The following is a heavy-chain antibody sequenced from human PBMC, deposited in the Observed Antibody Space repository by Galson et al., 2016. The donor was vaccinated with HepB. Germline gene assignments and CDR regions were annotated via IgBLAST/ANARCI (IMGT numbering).Heavy chain of an antibody. CDR3: ARARENLDYDYVWGTYVDAFDI. Sequence: TLSLTCAVSGGSISTDTCYWSWIRQHPGKGLEWIGYISYSGSTYYNPSLKSRLTISIDSSKSQFSLDLSSVTAADTAVYFCARARENLDYDYVWGTYVDAFDIWGRGTMVTVSS. V-gene: IGHV4-31*11. J-gene: IGHJ3*02. CDR2: ISYSGST. D-gene: IGHD3-16*01. CDR1: GGSISTDTCY.